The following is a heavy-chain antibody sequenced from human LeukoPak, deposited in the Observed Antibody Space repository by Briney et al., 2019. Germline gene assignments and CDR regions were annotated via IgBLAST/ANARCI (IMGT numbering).Heavy chain of an antibody. CDR1: GYSISSGYF. J-gene: IGHJ5*02. V-gene: IGHV4-38-2*02. CDR2: IYNSGST. CDR3: ARAYSSSWYFNWFDP. Sequence: PSETLSLTCTVFGYSISSGYFWGWIRQPPGKGLEWIGTIYNSGSTYYNASLESRVTISVDTSKNQFSLKLSSVTAADTAVYYCARAYSSSWYFNWFDPWGQGTLVTVSS. D-gene: IGHD6-13*01.